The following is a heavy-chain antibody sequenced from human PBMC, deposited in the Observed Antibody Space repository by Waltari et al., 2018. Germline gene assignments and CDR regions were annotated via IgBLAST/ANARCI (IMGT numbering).Heavy chain of an antibody. J-gene: IGHJ4*02. CDR1: GGTFSSYA. Sequence: QVQLVQSGAEVKKPGSSVKVSCKASGGTFSSYAISWVRQAPGQGLEWMGGIIPNLGRANYAQTFQGRVTITADKSTSTAYMELSSLRSEDTAVYYCATEQKPHYYYDYWGQGTLVTVSS. CDR3: ATEQKPHYYYDY. CDR2: IIPNLGRA. V-gene: IGHV1-69*10.